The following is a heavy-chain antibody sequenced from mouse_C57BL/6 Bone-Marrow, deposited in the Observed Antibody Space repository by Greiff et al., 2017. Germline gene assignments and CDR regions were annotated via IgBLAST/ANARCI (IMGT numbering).Heavy chain of an antibody. Sequence: EAGGGLVQPKGSLKLSCAASGFTFNTYAMHWVRQAPGKGLEWVARIRSKSSNYATYYADSVKDRFTISRDDSQSMLYLQMNNLKPEDTAMYYCVRDHYGSSYGYFDVWGTGTTVTVSS. CDR2: IRSKSSNYAT. D-gene: IGHD1-1*01. CDR1: GFTFNTYA. CDR3: VRDHYGSSYGYFDV. V-gene: IGHV10-3*01. J-gene: IGHJ1*03.